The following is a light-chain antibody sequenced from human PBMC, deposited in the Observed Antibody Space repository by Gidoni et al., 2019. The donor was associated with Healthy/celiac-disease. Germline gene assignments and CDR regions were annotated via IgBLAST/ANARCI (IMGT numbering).Light chain of an antibody. CDR1: QSLLHSNGYNY. V-gene: IGKV2-28*01. CDR2: LGS. J-gene: IGKJ5*01. Sequence: DIVMTQSPLSLPVTPGEPASIPCRSSQSLLHSNGYNYLDWYLQKPGQSPQLLIYLGSNRASGVPDRFSGSVSGTDFTLKISRVEAEDVGVYYCMQALQTPNTFGQGTRLEIK. CDR3: MQALQTPNT.